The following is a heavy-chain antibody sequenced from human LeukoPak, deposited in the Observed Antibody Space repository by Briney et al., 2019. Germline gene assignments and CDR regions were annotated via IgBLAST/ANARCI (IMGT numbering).Heavy chain of an antibody. V-gene: IGHV7-4-1*01. CDR2: INTNTGNP. CDR1: GYTFTSFA. Sequence: ASVKVSCEASGYTFTSFATNCVPHAPGQGCEWMGWINTNTGNPTYTQGFAGRFVFSLDTSLSTAYLQIRSLRAQDTAVFYCARDPPGVEEAFDIWGQGTMVTVSS. CDR3: ARDPPGVEEAFDI. D-gene: IGHD7-27*01. J-gene: IGHJ3*02.